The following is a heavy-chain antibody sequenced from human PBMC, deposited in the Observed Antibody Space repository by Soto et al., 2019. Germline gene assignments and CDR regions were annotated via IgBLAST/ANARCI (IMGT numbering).Heavy chain of an antibody. D-gene: IGHD6-13*01. Sequence: GGSLRLSCAASGFTFSGSAMHWVRQASGKGLEWVGRIRSKANSYATAYAASVKGRFTISRDDSKNTAYLQMNSLKTEDTAVNCCTGRIAAAGSHYYYGMDVWGQGTTVTVSS. CDR1: GFTFSGSA. J-gene: IGHJ6*02. CDR2: IRSKANSYAT. CDR3: TGRIAAAGSHYYYGMDV. V-gene: IGHV3-73*01.